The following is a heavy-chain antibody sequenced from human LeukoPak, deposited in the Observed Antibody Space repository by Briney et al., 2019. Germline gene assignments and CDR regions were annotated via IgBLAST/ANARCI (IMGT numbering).Heavy chain of an antibody. J-gene: IGHJ4*02. CDR1: GFTFSSYS. Sequence: GGSLRLSCAASGFTFSSYSMSWVRQAPGKGLEWVSYISSSSSTIYYADSVKGRFTISRDNAKNSLYLQMNSLRAEDTAVYYCARGFSGSYFGYWGQGTLVTVSS. D-gene: IGHD1-26*01. CDR2: ISSSSSTI. V-gene: IGHV3-48*01. CDR3: ARGFSGSYFGY.